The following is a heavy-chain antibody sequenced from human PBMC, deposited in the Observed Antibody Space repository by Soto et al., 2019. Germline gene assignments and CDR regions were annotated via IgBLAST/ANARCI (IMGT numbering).Heavy chain of an antibody. D-gene: IGHD3-10*01. J-gene: IGHJ3*02. V-gene: IGHV1-18*01. Sequence: GASVKVSCKASGYTFTSYGISWVRQAPGQGLEWKGWISAYNGNTNYAQKLQGRVTMTTDTSTSTAYMELRSLRSDDTAVYYCARVITMVRGVISPRGAFDIWGQGTMVTVSS. CDR2: ISAYNGNT. CDR1: GYTFTSYG. CDR3: ARVITMVRGVISPRGAFDI.